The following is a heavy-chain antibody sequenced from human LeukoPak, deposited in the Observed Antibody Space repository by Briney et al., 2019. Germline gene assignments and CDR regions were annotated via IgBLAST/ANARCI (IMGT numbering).Heavy chain of an antibody. V-gene: IGHV4-59*12. J-gene: IGHJ3*02. CDR1: GGSISNYY. Sequence: SETLSLTCTVSGGSISNYYWTWIRQPPGKGLEWIDYMSYRGSASYNPSLKSRVTVSIDTSKNQISLKLRSVTAADKAVYYCARSCRILDIVATIRARLGGNGFDIWGQGTMVTVSS. CDR3: ARSCRILDIVATIRARLGGNGFDI. CDR2: MSYRGSA. D-gene: IGHD5-12*01.